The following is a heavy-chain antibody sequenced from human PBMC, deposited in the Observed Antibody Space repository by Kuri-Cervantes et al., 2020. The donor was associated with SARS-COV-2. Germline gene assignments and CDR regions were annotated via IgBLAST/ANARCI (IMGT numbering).Heavy chain of an antibody. V-gene: IGHV1-69*06. CDR1: GGTFSSYA. J-gene: IGHJ5*02. D-gene: IGHD2-15*01. Sequence: SVKVSCKASGGTFSSYAISWVRQAPGQGLEWMGGIIPIFGTANYAQKFQGRVTITADKSTSTAYMKLSSLRSEDTAVYYCARVGTGYCSGGSCRLLSGFDPWGQGTLVTVSS. CDR2: IIPIFGTA. CDR3: ARVGTGYCSGGSCRLLSGFDP.